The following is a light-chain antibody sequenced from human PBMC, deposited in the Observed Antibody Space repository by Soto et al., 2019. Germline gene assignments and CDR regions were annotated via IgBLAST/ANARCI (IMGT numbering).Light chain of an antibody. CDR2: GAS. Sequence: EVVLTQSPATLSLSPGERATLSCRASQSVNVNLAWHQQKPGQAPRLLIYGASTMAAGVPARFTGSGSGTEFTLTISSLQSDDFAVYYWQQYNHWPPYTFGQVTKLEIK. V-gene: IGKV3-15*01. J-gene: IGKJ2*01. CDR1: QSVNVN. CDR3: QQYNHWPPYT.